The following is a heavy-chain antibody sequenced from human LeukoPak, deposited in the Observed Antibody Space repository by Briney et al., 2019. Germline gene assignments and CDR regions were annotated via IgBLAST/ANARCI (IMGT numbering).Heavy chain of an antibody. CDR1: GFTFRKYA. D-gene: IGHD3-3*01. Sequence: PSGGSLRLSCAASGFTFRKYAMNWVRQAPGKGLEWVSAISGSAASTYYADSVKGRFTISRDNSKNTLYLQMNSLRADDTAVYHCVKDQSSDFWNDYYNLRYFDKWGQGTLVTVSS. CDR3: VKDQSSDFWNDYYNLRYFDK. J-gene: IGHJ4*02. V-gene: IGHV3-23*01. CDR2: ISGSAAST.